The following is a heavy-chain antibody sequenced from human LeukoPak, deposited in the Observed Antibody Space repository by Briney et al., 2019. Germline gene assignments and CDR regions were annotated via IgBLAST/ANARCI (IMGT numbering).Heavy chain of an antibody. D-gene: IGHD3-22*01. CDR1: GFTFSSYG. CDR3: ARSYDSSGYYYPYFDY. V-gene: IGHV3-33*01. CDR2: IWYDGSNK. J-gene: IGHJ4*02. Sequence: GGPLRLSCAASGFTFSSYGMHWVRQAPGKGLEWVAVIWYDGSNKYYADSVKGRFTISRDNSKNTLYLQMNSLRAEDTDVYYCARSYDSSGYYYPYFDYWGQGTLVTVSS.